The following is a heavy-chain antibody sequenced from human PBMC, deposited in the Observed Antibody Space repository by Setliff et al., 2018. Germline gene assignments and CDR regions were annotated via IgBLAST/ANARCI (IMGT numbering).Heavy chain of an antibody. CDR3: TSVLNSVSDAFDV. D-gene: IGHD1-26*01. J-gene: IGHJ3*01. CDR1: GGSISSSSYY. V-gene: IGHV4-39*01. Sequence: SETLSLTCTVSGGSISSSSYYWGWIRQPPGKGLEWIGNINYSGSTNYNPSLGSRATISFDSSKIELSLKLASVTAADTAVYYCTSVLNSVSDAFDVWGQGTVVTVSS. CDR2: INYSGST.